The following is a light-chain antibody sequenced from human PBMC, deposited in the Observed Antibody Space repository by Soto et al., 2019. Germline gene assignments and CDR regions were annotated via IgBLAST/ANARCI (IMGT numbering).Light chain of an antibody. V-gene: IGKV3-11*01. CDR2: DAY. CDR3: QQRHMWPIT. J-gene: IGKJ5*01. Sequence: EVLLTQSPVTLSLSPGERATLSCRASQSFRGLLALYQQKPGQAPRLLIYDAYNRATGIPPRFSGSGSRTDFTLTISSLEPEDSAVYYCQQRHMWPITFGQGTRLEIK. CDR1: QSFRGL.